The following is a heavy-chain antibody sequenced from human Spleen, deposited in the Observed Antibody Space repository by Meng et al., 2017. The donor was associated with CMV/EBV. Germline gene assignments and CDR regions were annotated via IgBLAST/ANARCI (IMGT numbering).Heavy chain of an antibody. V-gene: IGHV3-NL1*01. J-gene: IGHJ4*02. CDR3: ATSWWGD. D-gene: IGHD2-15*01. Sequence: GESLKISCAASGFTFSSYGMHWVRQAPGKGLEWVSVIYTDGNTNYADTAKGRFTISRDTSKNTVYLQMNSLRIEDTAIYYCATSWWGDWGQGTLVTVSS. CDR1: GFTFSSYG. CDR2: IYTDGNT.